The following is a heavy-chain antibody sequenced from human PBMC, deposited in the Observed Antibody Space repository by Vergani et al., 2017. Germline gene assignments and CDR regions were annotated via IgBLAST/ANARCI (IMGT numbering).Heavy chain of an antibody. CDR3: AREGVVAATPGYDY. J-gene: IGHJ4*02. CDR1: GGTFSSYA. CDR2: IIPIFGTA. D-gene: IGHD2-15*01. Sequence: QVQLVQSGAEVKKPGSSVKVSCKASGGTFSSYAISWVRQAPGQGLEWMGGIIPIFGTATYAQKFQGRVTSTADESTSTAYMELSSLRSEDTAVYYCAREGVVAATPGYDYWGQGTLVTVAS. V-gene: IGHV1-69*01.